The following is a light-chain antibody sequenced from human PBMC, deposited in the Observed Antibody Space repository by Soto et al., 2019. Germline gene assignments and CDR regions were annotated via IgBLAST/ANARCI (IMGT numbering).Light chain of an antibody. Sequence: DIQMTHSPSSESASVGDRVTITCRASQDIRSWLGWYQQKPGKAPKVLIYAASSLQSGVPSRFSGSGSGTDFTLTISSLQPEDFATYYCQQAYSFPLTIGGGTRVEIK. J-gene: IGKJ4*01. CDR1: QDIRSW. CDR3: QQAYSFPLT. CDR2: AAS. V-gene: IGKV1-12*01.